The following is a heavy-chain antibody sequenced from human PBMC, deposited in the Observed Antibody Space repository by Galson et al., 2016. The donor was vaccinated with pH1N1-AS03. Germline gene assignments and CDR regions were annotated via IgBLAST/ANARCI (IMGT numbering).Heavy chain of an antibody. CDR3: ARVPGEDTRGEYKGASAMDH. J-gene: IGHJ6*02. V-gene: IGHV1-69*02. CDR1: GGTLSSYT. D-gene: IGHD3-10*01. Sequence: SVKVSCKASGGTLSSYTINWVRQAPGQGLEWMGRINPMAGLADYAQKLQERVTITADKSTTTVYMELGSLRSEDTAVYYCARVPGEDTRGEYKGASAMDHWGQGTTVTVSS. CDR2: INPMAGLA.